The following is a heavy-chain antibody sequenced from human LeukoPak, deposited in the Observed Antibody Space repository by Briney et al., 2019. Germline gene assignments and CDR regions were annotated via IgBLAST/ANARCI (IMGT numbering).Heavy chain of an antibody. CDR3: ARDLAKDYYDSSGYPPDY. V-gene: IGHV1-69*04. D-gene: IGHD3-22*01. CDR1: GGTFSSYA. J-gene: IGHJ4*02. Sequence: SVKVSCKASGGTFSSYAISWERQAPGQGLEWMGRIIPIFGIANYAQKSQGRVTITADKSTSTAYMELSSLRSEDTAVYYCARDLAKDYYDSSGYPPDYWGQGTLVTVSS. CDR2: IIPIFGIA.